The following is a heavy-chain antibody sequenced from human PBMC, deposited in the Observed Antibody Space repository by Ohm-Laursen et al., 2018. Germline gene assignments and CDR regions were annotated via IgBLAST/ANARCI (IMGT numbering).Heavy chain of an antibody. Sequence: SLRLSCTASGFIFSDYHMSWIRQAPGKGLEWVSYISSSGGTVHYADSVKGRFIISRDNAKNSLYLQMNSLRAEDTAVYYCARVSKQWELLLDGFDIWGQGTMVTVSS. V-gene: IGHV3-11*01. D-gene: IGHD1-26*01. CDR1: GFIFSDYH. CDR2: ISSSGGTV. J-gene: IGHJ3*02. CDR3: ARVSKQWELLLDGFDI.